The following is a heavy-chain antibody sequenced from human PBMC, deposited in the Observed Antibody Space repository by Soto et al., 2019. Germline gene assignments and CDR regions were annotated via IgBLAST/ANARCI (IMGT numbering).Heavy chain of an antibody. J-gene: IGHJ4*02. CDR1: GFSLSTSGVG. D-gene: IGHD3-10*01. Sequence: QITLKESGPTLVKPAQTLTLTCTFSGFSLSTSGVGVGWIRQPPGKALEWLALIYWEDDKRYSPALKRRLTITKDTSKNQVVLTMTDMDPVDTATYDCAQRRCSGSGCYYFDSWGQGTLVTVSS. CDR2: IYWEDDK. V-gene: IGHV2-5*02. CDR3: AQRRCSGSGCYYFDS.